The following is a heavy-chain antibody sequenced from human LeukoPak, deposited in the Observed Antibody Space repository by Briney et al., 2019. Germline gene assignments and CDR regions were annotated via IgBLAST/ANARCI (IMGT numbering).Heavy chain of an antibody. CDR2: INLNSGGT. Sequence: ASVKVSCKASGYTFTGYYMHWVRQAPGQGLEWMGWINLNSGGTNYAQKFQGRVTMTRDTSISTAYMELSRLRSDDTAVYYCARDRLSGSYGNDAFDIWGQGTMVTVSS. D-gene: IGHD1-26*01. J-gene: IGHJ3*02. CDR1: GYTFTGYY. V-gene: IGHV1-2*02. CDR3: ARDRLSGSYGNDAFDI.